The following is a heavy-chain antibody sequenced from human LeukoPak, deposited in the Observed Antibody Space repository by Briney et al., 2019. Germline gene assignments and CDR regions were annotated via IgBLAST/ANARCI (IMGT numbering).Heavy chain of an antibody. D-gene: IGHD5-18*01. J-gene: IGHJ4*02. Sequence: GGSLRLSCEAAGFSFRDYPMGWVRRAPGKGLEWVANIKQDGSEKYYVDSVKGRFTISRDNAKNSLYLQMNSLRAEDTAVYYCARAGGYSNDYWGQGTLVTVSS. CDR2: IKQDGSEK. CDR3: ARAGGYSNDY. CDR1: GFSFRDYP. V-gene: IGHV3-7*01.